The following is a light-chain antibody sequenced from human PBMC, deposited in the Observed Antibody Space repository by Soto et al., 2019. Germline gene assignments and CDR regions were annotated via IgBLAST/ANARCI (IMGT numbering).Light chain of an antibody. J-gene: IGLJ2*01. CDR1: SSDIGGYKY. CDR2: DVS. CDR3: SSYITSGSFVV. Sequence: QSALTQPASVSGSPGQSITIYCTGSSSDIGGYKYVSWYQQHPGKAPKLMISDVSSRPSGVSDRFSGSKSGNTASLTISGLQAGDEATYYCSSYITSGSFVVFGGGTKLTVL. V-gene: IGLV2-14*03.